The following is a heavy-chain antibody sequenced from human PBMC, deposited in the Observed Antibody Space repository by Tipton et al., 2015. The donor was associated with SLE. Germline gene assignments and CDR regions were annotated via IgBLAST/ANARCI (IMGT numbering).Heavy chain of an antibody. CDR1: GGSISSGGYS. V-gene: IGHV4-30-4*07. Sequence: TLSLTCAVSGGSISSGGYSWSWIRQPPGKGLEWIGYIYYSGSTYYNPSLKSRVTISVDTSKNQFSLKLSSVTAADTAVYYCARDSSGWYYFDYWGQGTLVTVSS. J-gene: IGHJ4*02. CDR3: ARDSSGWYYFDY. D-gene: IGHD6-19*01. CDR2: IYYSGST.